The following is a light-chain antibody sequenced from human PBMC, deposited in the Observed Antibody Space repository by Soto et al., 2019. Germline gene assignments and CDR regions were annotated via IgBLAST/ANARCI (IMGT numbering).Light chain of an antibody. V-gene: IGLV1-51*01. J-gene: IGLJ2*01. Sequence: QSVLTQPPSVSAAPGQKVTISCSGSSSNIGKRYVSWYQQFPGTAPKLLIYDDNKRPSGIPDRFSGSKSDTSATLGITGLQTGDEADYYCGTWDNSLRVVFAGGTKVTVL. CDR1: SSNIGKRY. CDR3: GTWDNSLRVV. CDR2: DDN.